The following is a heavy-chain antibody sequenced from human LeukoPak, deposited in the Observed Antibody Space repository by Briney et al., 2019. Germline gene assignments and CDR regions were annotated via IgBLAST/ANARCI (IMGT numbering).Heavy chain of an antibody. V-gene: IGHV4-38-2*02. J-gene: IGHJ5*02. Sequence: SETLCLTCTVSGYSLSSGYYWGWIRQRPGKGLEWIGGIYHSGSAYYNPSLKSGVNLSVERYKKQFSLKLSSVTAADTAVYYCARAMGYYDFWSASNLFDPWGQGTLVTVSS. CDR1: GYSLSSGYY. CDR3: ARAMGYYDFWSASNLFDP. CDR2: IYHSGSA. D-gene: IGHD3-3*01.